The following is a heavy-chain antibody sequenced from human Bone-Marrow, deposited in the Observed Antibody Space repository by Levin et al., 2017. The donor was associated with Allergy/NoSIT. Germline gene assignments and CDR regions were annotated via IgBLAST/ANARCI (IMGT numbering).Heavy chain of an antibody. CDR1: GGSIRSYY. Sequence: SETLSLTCTVSGGSIRSYYWSWIRQPPGKGLEWIGNIYYSGSTNYNPSLKSRVTISVDTSKNQFSLKLSSVTAADTAVFYCARVQYCSSTNCYSPYDYMDVWGKGTTVTVSS. J-gene: IGHJ6*03. D-gene: IGHD2-2*01. CDR3: ARVQYCSSTNCYSPYDYMDV. CDR2: IYYSGST. V-gene: IGHV4-59*13.